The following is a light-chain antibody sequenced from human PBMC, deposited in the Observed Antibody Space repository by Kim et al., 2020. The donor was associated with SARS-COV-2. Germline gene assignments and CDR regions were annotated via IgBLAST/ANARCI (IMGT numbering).Light chain of an antibody. CDR3: AGWDDSLNGAV. Sequence: QSVLTQPPSASGTPGQRVTISCSGSSSNIGRNPVNWYQQLPGAAPKLLIYNNNQRPSGVPDRFSGSKSDTSASLAISGLQSGDEADYYCAGWDDSLNGAVFGGGTQLTVL. J-gene: IGLJ7*01. V-gene: IGLV1-44*01. CDR1: SSNIGRNP. CDR2: NNN.